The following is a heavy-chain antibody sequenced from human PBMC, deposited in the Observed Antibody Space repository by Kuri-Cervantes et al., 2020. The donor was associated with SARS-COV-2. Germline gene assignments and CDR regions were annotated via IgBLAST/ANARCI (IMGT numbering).Heavy chain of an antibody. V-gene: IGHV3-43D*03. D-gene: IGHD2-2*01. Sequence: GGSLSLTCAASGFTFDDYAMHWVRQAPGKGLEWVSLISWDGGSTYYADSVKGRFTISRDNSKNSLYLQMNSLRAEDTALYYCAKGGERYCSSTSCPYYYYMGVWGKGTTVTVSS. CDR1: GFTFDDYA. CDR2: ISWDGGST. CDR3: AKGGERYCSSTSCPYYYYMGV. J-gene: IGHJ6*03.